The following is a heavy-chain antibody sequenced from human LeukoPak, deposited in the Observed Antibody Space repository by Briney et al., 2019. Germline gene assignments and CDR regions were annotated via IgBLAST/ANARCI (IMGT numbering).Heavy chain of an antibody. J-gene: IGHJ4*02. CDR1: GFTFTSYD. CDR2: MNPNSGNT. Sequence: ASVKVSCKAFGFTFTSYDINWVRQATGQGLEWMGWMNPNSGNTGYAQKFQGRVTMTRNTSISTAYMELSSLRSEDTAVYYCARWTVGAANFDYWGQGTLVTVSS. CDR3: ARWTVGAANFDY. D-gene: IGHD1-26*01. V-gene: IGHV1-8*01.